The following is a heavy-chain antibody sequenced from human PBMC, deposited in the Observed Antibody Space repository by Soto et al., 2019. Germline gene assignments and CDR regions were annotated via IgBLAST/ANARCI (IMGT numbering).Heavy chain of an antibody. CDR2: INAGNGNT. CDR3: ARDPGYSYGYN. V-gene: IGHV1-3*01. D-gene: IGHD5-18*01. J-gene: IGHJ4*02. CDR1: GYTFTSYG. Sequence: RASVKVSCKASGYTFTSYGISWVRQAPGQRLEWMGWINAGNGNTKYSQKFQGRVTITRDTSASTGYMELSSLRSEDTAVYYCARDPGYSYGYNWGQGTLVTVSS.